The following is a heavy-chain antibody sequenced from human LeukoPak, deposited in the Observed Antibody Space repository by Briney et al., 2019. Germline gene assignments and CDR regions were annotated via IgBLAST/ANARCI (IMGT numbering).Heavy chain of an antibody. J-gene: IGHJ4*02. CDR2: ISSSSSYI. CDR1: GFTFSSYS. V-gene: IGHV3-21*01. D-gene: IGHD2-15*01. CDR3: ARDRCSGGSCYSEGYYFDY. Sequence: GGSLRLSCAASGFTFSSYSMNWVRQAPGNGLEWVSSISSSSSYIYYADSVKGRFTISRDNAKNSLYLQMNSLRAEDTAVYYCARDRCSGGSCYSEGYYFDYWGQGTLVTVSS.